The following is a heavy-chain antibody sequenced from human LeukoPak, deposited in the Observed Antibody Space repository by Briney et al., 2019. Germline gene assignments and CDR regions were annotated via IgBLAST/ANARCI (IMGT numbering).Heavy chain of an antibody. CDR2: ISSSTRTI. CDR1: GFTFSSHS. J-gene: IGHJ3*02. V-gene: IGHV3-48*04. CDR3: AREPPMAGVVPRNGAFDI. D-gene: IGHD2-21*01. Sequence: GGSLRLSCAASGFTFSSHSMNWVRQAPGKGLEWLSYISSSTRTIYYADSVKGRFTISRDNAKNSVYLQMNSLRAEDTAVYHCAREPPMAGVVPRNGAFDIWGQGTMVTVSS.